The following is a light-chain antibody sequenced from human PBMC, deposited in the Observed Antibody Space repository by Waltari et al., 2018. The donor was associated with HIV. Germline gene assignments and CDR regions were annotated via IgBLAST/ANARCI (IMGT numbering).Light chain of an antibody. V-gene: IGLV3-1*01. CDR3: QAWDTNTFV. Sequence: DLSQPASVSASPGQTATVSCSGDKLGNRSVCWYRQRPGQSPELIIYQDSRRPSGISDRFSGSTSGTKATLTIRGTQSLDEGDYYCQAWDTNTFVFGGGTRVTVL. CDR1: KLGNRS. CDR2: QDS. J-gene: IGLJ1*01.